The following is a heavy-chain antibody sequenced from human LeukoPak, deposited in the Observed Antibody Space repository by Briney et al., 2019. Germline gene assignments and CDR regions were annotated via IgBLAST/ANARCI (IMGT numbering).Heavy chain of an antibody. CDR3: ARAGYSSSWYRGGVNFDY. Sequence: SETLSLTCAVYGGSFSGYYWSWIRQPPGKGLEWIGEINHSGSTNYNPSLKSRVTISVDTSKNQFSLKLSSVTAVDTAVYYCARAGYSSSWYRGGVNFDYWGQGTLVTVSS. CDR1: GGSFSGYY. CDR2: INHSGST. D-gene: IGHD6-13*01. J-gene: IGHJ4*02. V-gene: IGHV4-34*01.